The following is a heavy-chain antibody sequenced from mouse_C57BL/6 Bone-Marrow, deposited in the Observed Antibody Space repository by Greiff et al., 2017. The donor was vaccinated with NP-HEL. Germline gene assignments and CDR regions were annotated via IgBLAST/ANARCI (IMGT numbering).Heavy chain of an antibody. CDR2: IDPEDGET. V-gene: IGHV14-2*01. J-gene: IGHJ1*03. Sequence: DVKLQESGAELVKPGASVKLSCTASGFNIKDYYMHWVKQRTEQGLEWIGRIDPEDGETKYAPKFQGKATIPADTSSNTAYLQLSSLTSEDTAVYYCARDYYYGSSYWYFDVWGTGTTVTVSS. CDR1: GFNIKDYY. CDR3: ARDYYYGSSYWYFDV. D-gene: IGHD1-1*01.